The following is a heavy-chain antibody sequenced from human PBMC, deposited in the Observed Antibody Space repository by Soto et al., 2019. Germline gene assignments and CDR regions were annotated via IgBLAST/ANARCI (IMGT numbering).Heavy chain of an antibody. CDR1: GGSVSSGSYY. J-gene: IGHJ5*02. V-gene: IGHV4-61*01. CDR2: IYYSGST. CDR3: ARSMYYYDSSGSFWFDP. Sequence: QVQLQESGPGLVKPSETLSLTCTVSGGSVSSGSYYWSWIRQPPGKGLEWIGYIYYSGSTNYNPSLKSRVTISVDTSKNQFSLKLSSVTAADTAVYYCARSMYYYDSSGSFWFDPWGQGTLVTVSS. D-gene: IGHD3-22*01.